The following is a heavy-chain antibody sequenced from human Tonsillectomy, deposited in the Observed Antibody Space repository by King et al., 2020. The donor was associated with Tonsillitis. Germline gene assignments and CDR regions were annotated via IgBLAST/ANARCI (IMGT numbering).Heavy chain of an antibody. J-gene: IGHJ6*02. Sequence: QLVQSGGGLVQPGRSLRLSCAASGFTFDDYAMHWVRQAPGKGLEWVSGISWNSGSIGYADSVKGRFTISRDNAKNSLYLQMNSLRAEDTDLYYCAKDIFVCSGGSCYLGYYGMDVWGQGTTVTVSS. CDR3: AKDIFVCSGGSCYLGYYGMDV. CDR1: GFTFDDYA. V-gene: IGHV3-9*01. CDR2: ISWNSGSI. D-gene: IGHD2-15*01.